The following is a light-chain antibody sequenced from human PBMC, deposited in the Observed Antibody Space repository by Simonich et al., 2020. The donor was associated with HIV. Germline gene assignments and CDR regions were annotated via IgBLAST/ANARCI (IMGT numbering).Light chain of an antibody. V-gene: IGLV2-14*01. Sequence: QSALTQPASVSGSPGQSITISCTGTSSDVGGYHYVSWYQQHPGKATKLMIYDVSKRPSGVSNRFSASKSGNTASLTISGLQARDEADYYCSSYTGSNTVVFGGGTKLTVL. CDR3: SSYTGSNTVV. CDR2: DVS. CDR1: SSDVGGYHY. J-gene: IGLJ2*01.